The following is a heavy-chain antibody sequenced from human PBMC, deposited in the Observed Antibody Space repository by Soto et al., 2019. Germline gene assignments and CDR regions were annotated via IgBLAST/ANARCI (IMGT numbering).Heavy chain of an antibody. Sequence: ASVKVSCKASGYTFTNYGFTWVRQAPGQGLEWMGWISAYNWNANYGQNFQGRVTMTTDTATSTAHMELRSLRYDDTAIYYCARGSRFDWFDPWGQGTLVTVSS. J-gene: IGHJ5*02. CDR2: ISAYNWNA. D-gene: IGHD3-3*01. V-gene: IGHV1-18*04. CDR1: GYTFTNYG. CDR3: ARGSRFDWFDP.